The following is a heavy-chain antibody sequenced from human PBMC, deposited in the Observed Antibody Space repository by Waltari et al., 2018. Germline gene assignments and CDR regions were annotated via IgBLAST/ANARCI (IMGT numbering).Heavy chain of an antibody. CDR1: GGSFRGYY. V-gene: IGHV4-34*01. Sequence: QVQLQQWGAGLLKPSETLSLTCAVYGGSFRGYYWRWIRQPPGTGRELLGEINHSRSTNYNPSLKSRVTISVDTSKNQFSLKLSSVTAADTAVYYCARGPRRHYDFWSGYSSRQNDAFDIWGQGTMVTVSS. J-gene: IGHJ3*02. CDR2: INHSRST. D-gene: IGHD3-3*01. CDR3: ARGPRRHYDFWSGYSSRQNDAFDI.